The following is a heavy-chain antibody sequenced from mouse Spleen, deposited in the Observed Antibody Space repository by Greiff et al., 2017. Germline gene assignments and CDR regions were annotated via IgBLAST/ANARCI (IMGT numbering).Heavy chain of an antibody. Sequence: EVQLQESGPGLVKPSQSLSLTCSVTGYSITSGYYWNWIRQFPGNKLEWMGYISYDGSNNYNPSLKNRISITRDTSKNQFFLKLNSVTTEDTATYYCARDRNYYYGSSEYFDVWGAGTTVTVSS. D-gene: IGHD1-1*01. V-gene: IGHV3-6*01. CDR1: GYSITSGYY. J-gene: IGHJ1*01. CDR2: ISYDGSN. CDR3: ARDRNYYYGSSEYFDV.